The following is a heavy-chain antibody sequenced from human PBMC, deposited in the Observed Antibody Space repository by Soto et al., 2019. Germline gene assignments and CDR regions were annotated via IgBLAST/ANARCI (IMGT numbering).Heavy chain of an antibody. V-gene: IGHV4-61*01. D-gene: IGHD6-19*01. CDR1: GVSVSSAFYY. J-gene: IGHJ3*02. CDR2: IFYTGSA. Sequence: QVQLQESGPGLAKPSETLSLTCTVSGVSVSSAFYYWSWIRQAPGKELEWIGYIFYTGSANYNPSLKSRVTLSIDTSRNQFSLRLDSVTAADTAVYYCARDGEEAMAGAFNIWGQGTMVTVSS. CDR3: ARDGEEAMAGAFNI.